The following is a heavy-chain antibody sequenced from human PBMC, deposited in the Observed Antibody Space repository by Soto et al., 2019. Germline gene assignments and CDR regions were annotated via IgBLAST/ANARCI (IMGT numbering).Heavy chain of an antibody. V-gene: IGHV5-51*01. CDR2: IYPGDSDT. J-gene: IGHJ6*02. CDR1: GYSFSSKW. CDR3: ARHYISISLRYYDGLDV. D-gene: IGHD3-3*02. Sequence: PGESRKISCQGSGYSFSSKWIGWVRQMPGKGLEWMGIIYPGDSDTRYSPSFQGQVTISADKSISTAYLQWSSLKASDTAMYYCARHYISISLRYYDGLDVWGQGTTVTVSS.